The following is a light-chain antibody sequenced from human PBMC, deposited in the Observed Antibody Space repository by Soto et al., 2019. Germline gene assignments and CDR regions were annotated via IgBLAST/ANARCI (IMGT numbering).Light chain of an antibody. J-gene: IGKJ2*01. CDR1: QSVSSSS. CDR2: GAS. CDR3: QHYGSSPRYT. V-gene: IGKV3-20*01. Sequence: EMVLTQSPGTLSLSPGERATLSCRASQSVSSSSFAWYQQKPGQASSLLIYGASTRATGIPDRFSGSGSGTDFTLTIGRLESEDFAVYYCQHYGSSPRYTFGQGTKLEIK.